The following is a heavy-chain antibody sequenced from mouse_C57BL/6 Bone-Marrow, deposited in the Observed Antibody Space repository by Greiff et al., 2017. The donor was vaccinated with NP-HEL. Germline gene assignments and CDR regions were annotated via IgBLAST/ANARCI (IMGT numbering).Heavy chain of an antibody. CDR3: ARDSDDYDVGFAY. Sequence: EVQLQQSGPELVKPGASVKISCKASGYSFTGYYMNWVKQSPEKSLEWIGEINPSTGGTTYNQKFKAKATLTVDKSSSTAYMQLKSLTSEDSAVYYCARDSDDYDVGFAYWGQGTLVTVSA. CDR1: GYSFTGYY. V-gene: IGHV1-42*01. J-gene: IGHJ3*01. D-gene: IGHD2-4*01. CDR2: INPSTGGT.